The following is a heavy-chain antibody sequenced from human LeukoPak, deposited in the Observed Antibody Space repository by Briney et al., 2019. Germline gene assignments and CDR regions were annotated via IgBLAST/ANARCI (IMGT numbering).Heavy chain of an antibody. V-gene: IGHV1-2*06. CDR1: GYTFTGYY. CDR2: INPNSGGT. J-gene: IGHJ4*02. CDR3: ARMSSGYYFPDY. D-gene: IGHD3-22*01. Sequence: ASVKVSCKASGYTFTGYYMHWVRQAPGQGLEWMGRINPNSGGTNYAQKFQGRVTMTRDTSISTAYMELSGLRSDDTAVYYCARMSSGYYFPDYWGQGTLVTVSS.